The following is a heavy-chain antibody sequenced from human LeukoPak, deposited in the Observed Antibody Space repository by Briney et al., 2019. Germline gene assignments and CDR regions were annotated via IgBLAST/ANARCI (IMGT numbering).Heavy chain of an antibody. CDR2: ISSSGSTI. V-gene: IGHV3-48*03. CDR3: ARDNGDYVPFDY. D-gene: IGHD4-17*01. J-gene: IGHJ4*02. CDR1: GFTFSSYE. Sequence: GGSLRLSCAASGFTFSSYEMNWVRQAPGKGLEWVSYISSSGSTIYYADSVKGRFTISRDNAKNSLYLQMNSLRAEDTAVYYCARDNGDYVPFDYWGQGTLVTVSS.